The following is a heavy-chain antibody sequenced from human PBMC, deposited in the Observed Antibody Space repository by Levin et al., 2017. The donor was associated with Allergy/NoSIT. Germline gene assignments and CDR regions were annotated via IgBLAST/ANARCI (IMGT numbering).Heavy chain of an antibody. Sequence: GGSLRLSCAASGFTFSSYAMSWVRQAPGKGLEWVSAISGSGGSTYYADSVKGRFTISRDNSKNTLYLQMNSLRAEDTAVYYCAKALYFDWLQPGIRFGGFDIWGQGTMVTVSS. CDR3: AKALYFDWLQPGIRFGGFDI. D-gene: IGHD3-9*01. V-gene: IGHV3-23*01. J-gene: IGHJ3*02. CDR1: GFTFSSYA. CDR2: ISGSGGST.